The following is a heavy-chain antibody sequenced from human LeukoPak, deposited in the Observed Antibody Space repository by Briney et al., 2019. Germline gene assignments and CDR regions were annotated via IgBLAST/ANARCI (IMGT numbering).Heavy chain of an antibody. J-gene: IGHJ2*01. V-gene: IGHV1-18*04. Sequence: ASVKVSCKASGYSFTRYGITWVRQAPGQGLEWMGWISTKNGNTNYAQKLQGRVTMTTDTSTSTAYMELRSLRSDDTAVYYCARFLTVTNSWYFDLWGRGTLVTVSS. CDR3: ARFLTVTNSWYFDL. CDR2: ISTKNGNT. CDR1: GYSFTRYG. D-gene: IGHD4-17*01.